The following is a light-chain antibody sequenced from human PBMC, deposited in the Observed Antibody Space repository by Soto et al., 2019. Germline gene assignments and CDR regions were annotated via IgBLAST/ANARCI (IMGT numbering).Light chain of an antibody. CDR3: SSYTGSSTLYV. CDR2: EVS. CDR1: SSDIGGYDY. V-gene: IGLV2-14*01. J-gene: IGLJ1*01. Sequence: QSVLTHPAAVSGSPGQSITISCTGTSSDIGGYDYVSWYQQHPGKVPKLMIFEVSNRPSGVSCRFSGSKSGNTASLPISGLQAEDEADYYCSSYTGSSTLYVFGTGTKVTVL.